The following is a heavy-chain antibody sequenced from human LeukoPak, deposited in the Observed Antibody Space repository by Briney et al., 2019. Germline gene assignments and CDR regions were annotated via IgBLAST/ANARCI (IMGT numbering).Heavy chain of an antibody. J-gene: IGHJ4*02. V-gene: IGHV3-15*01. D-gene: IGHD6-19*01. Sequence: GGSLRLSCAASGFTFSSYAMSWVRQAPGKGLEWVGRIKSKTDGGTTDYAAPVKGRFTISRDDSKNTLYLQMNSLKTEDTAVYYCTHRDRIAVAGTDYWGQGTLVTVSS. CDR3: THRDRIAVAGTDY. CDR2: IKSKTDGGTT. CDR1: GFTFSSYA.